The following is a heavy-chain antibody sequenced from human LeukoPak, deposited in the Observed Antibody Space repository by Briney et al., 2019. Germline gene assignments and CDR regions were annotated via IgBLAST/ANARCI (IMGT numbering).Heavy chain of an antibody. Sequence: ASVKVSCKASGYTFTGYYMHWVRQAPGQGLEWTGWINPNSGGTNYAQKFQARVTMTRDTSISTAYMELSRLRSDDTAVYYCARGSRITMVRGPKGNWFDPWGQGTLVPVSS. V-gene: IGHV1-2*02. CDR3: ARGSRITMVRGPKGNWFDP. D-gene: IGHD3-10*01. J-gene: IGHJ5*02. CDR1: GYTFTGYY. CDR2: INPNSGGT.